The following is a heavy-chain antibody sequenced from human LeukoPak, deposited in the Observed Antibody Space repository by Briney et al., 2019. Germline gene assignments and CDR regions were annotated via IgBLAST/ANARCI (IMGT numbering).Heavy chain of an antibody. Sequence: PSETLSLSCTVSGYSISSGYNWGWLRQPPGKGLEWIGIIYHIGSTYYNPSLKSRVTISVDTSKNQFSLKLSSVTAADTAVYYCAREPDYYDSSGYYYAFDYWGQGTLVTVSS. CDR1: GYSISSGYN. D-gene: IGHD3-22*01. CDR2: IYHIGST. J-gene: IGHJ4*02. V-gene: IGHV4-38-2*02. CDR3: AREPDYYDSSGYYYAFDY.